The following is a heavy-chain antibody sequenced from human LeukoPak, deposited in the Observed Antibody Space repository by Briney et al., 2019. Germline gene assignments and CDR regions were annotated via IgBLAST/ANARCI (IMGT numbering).Heavy chain of an antibody. Sequence: GGSLRLSCAASGFTFSSYDMHWVRQAPGKGLEWVALISYDGSNYHYADSVKGRFTVSRDNSKNTLSLQMNSLRVEGTAMYFCAKDIQLSTWGLGTMVTVSS. J-gene: IGHJ3*01. CDR3: AKDIQLST. CDR1: GFTFSSYD. D-gene: IGHD5-24*01. V-gene: IGHV3-30*18. CDR2: ISYDGSNY.